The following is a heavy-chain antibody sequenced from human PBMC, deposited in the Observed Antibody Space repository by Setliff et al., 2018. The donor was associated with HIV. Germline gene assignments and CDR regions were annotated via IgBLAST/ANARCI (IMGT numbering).Heavy chain of an antibody. V-gene: IGHV3-23*01. CDR3: ANRIRYYYDYTDYDGDALDV. CDR2: ISGNGGST. Sequence: GGSLRLSCAASGFTFSSYAMSWVRQAPGKGLEWVSGISGNGGSTRYADSVKGRFTISRDNSKNTLYLQMNSPRAEDTAVYYCANRIRYYYDYTDYDGDALDVWGQGTMVTVSS. D-gene: IGHD3-22*01. CDR1: GFTFSSYA. J-gene: IGHJ3*01.